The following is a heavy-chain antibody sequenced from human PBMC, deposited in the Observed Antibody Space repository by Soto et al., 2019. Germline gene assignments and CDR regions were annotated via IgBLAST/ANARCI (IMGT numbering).Heavy chain of an antibody. D-gene: IGHD3-10*01. J-gene: IGHJ6*02. Sequence: QVQLVQSGAEVKKPGASVKVSCKASGYTFTSYAMHWVRQAPGQRLEWMGWINAGNGNTKYSQKFQGRVTITRDTSASTAYMELSSLRSEDTAVYYCARDIADYYGSGSYSYYYYGMDVWGQGTTVTGSS. CDR1: GYTFTSYA. V-gene: IGHV1-3*01. CDR2: INAGNGNT. CDR3: ARDIADYYGSGSYSYYYYGMDV.